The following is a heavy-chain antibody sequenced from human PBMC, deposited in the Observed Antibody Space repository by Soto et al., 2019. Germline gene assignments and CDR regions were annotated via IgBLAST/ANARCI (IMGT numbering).Heavy chain of an antibody. CDR1: GFTFSSYA. J-gene: IGHJ1*01. CDR3: ARDPSIGVAGTVSAYFQH. CDR2: ISYDGSNK. Sequence: GGSLRLSCAASGFTFSSYAMHWVRQAPGKGLEWVAVISYDGSNKYYADSVKGRFTISRDNSKNTLYLQMNSLRAEDTAVYYCARDPSIGVAGTVSAYFQHWGQGTLVTVSS. D-gene: IGHD6-19*01. V-gene: IGHV3-30-3*01.